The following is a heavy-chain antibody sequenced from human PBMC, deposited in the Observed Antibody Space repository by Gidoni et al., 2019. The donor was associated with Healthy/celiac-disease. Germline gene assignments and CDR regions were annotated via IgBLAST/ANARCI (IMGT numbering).Heavy chain of an antibody. V-gene: IGHV4-31*03. CDR3: ARGVLAAAAQGNNWFDP. CDR2: IYYSGST. CDR1: GGSISSGGYY. Sequence: QVQLQESGPGLVKPSQTLSLPCTVSGGSISSGGYYWSWIRQHPGKGLEWIGYIYYSGSTYYNPSLKSRVTISVDTSKNQFSLKLSSVTAADTAVYYCARGVLAAAAQGNNWFDPWGQGTLVTVSS. D-gene: IGHD6-13*01. J-gene: IGHJ5*02.